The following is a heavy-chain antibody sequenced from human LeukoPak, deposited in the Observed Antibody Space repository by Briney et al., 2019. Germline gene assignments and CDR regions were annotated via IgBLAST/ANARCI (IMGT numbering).Heavy chain of an antibody. Sequence: ASVQVSCKASGGTFSSYAICWVRQAPGQGLEWMGGIIPIFGTANYAQKFQGRVTITADESTSTAYMELSSLRSEDTAVYYCARWYGSGSYEDDYFDYWGQGTLVTVSS. CDR2: IIPIFGTA. CDR3: ARWYGSGSYEDDYFDY. V-gene: IGHV1-69*13. D-gene: IGHD3-10*01. CDR1: GGTFSSYA. J-gene: IGHJ4*02.